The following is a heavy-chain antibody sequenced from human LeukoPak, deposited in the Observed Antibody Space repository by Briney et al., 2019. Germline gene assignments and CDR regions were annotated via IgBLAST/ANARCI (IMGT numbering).Heavy chain of an antibody. CDR2: ISGSGGST. J-gene: IGHJ4*02. V-gene: IGHV3-23*01. Sequence: GASLRLSCAASGFTFSSYAMSWVRQAPGKGLEWVSAISGSGGSTYHADSVKGRFTISRDNSKNTLYLQMNSLRAEGTAVYYCAKGDVLLWFGELLYPLDYWGQGTLVTVSS. CDR1: GFTFSSYA. D-gene: IGHD3-10*01. CDR3: AKGDVLLWFGELLYPLDY.